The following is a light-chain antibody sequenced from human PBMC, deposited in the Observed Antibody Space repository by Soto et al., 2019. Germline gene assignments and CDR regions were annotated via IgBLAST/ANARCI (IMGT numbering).Light chain of an antibody. V-gene: IGKV3-20*01. J-gene: IGKJ1*01. Sequence: EIMLTQSPGTLSLSPGERATLSCRSSQRFTSNSLAWYQQKPRQAPRLLISGVSNRATGIPDRFSGSGSGEDFTLPLSRLEPEDVAVYYCQQYDSSPRTSGQGTKV. CDR1: QRFTSNS. CDR2: GVS. CDR3: QQYDSSPRT.